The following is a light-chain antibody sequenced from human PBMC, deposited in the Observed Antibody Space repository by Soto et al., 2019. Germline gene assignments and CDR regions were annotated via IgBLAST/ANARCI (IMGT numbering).Light chain of an antibody. Sequence: DIQMTQSPSFVSASLGDRVTIACRASRNVDKWLAWYHQKPGKAPRLLIYAASNLESGVPSRFGGSGSATEFTLTINRLQPDDVGNYYCQQYYSFWTFGPGTTVEIK. CDR2: AAS. V-gene: IGKV1-5*03. CDR1: RNVDKW. CDR3: QQYYSFWT. J-gene: IGKJ1*01.